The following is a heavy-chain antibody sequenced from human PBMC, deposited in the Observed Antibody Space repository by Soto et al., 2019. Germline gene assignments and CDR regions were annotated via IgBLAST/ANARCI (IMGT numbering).Heavy chain of an antibody. J-gene: IGHJ4*02. CDR3: AGNRMLGYCSGGSCYLLTKRSEFGY. D-gene: IGHD2-15*01. CDR1: GGSFSCYY. V-gene: IGHV4-34*01. CDR2: INHSGST. Sequence: PSETLSLTCAVYGGSFSCYYWSWIRQPPGKGLEWIGEINHSGSTNYNPSLKSRVTISVDTSKNQFSLKLSSVTAADTAVYYCAGNRMLGYCSGGSCYLLTKRSEFGYWGQGTLVTVSS.